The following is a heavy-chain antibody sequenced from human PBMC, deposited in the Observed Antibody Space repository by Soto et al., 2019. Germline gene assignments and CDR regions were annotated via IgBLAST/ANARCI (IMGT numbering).Heavy chain of an antibody. Sequence: QVQLQESGPGLVKPSGTLSLTCAVSGGSIRSNNWWSWVRQPPGKGLEWIGEIFHSGSTNYNPSLKXXVTISVDTSENPFSLKLSSVTAADTAVYYCARVFSGGYADYWGQGTLVTVSS. V-gene: IGHV4-4*02. D-gene: IGHD1-26*01. CDR1: GGSIRSNNW. CDR3: ARVFSGGYADY. J-gene: IGHJ4*02. CDR2: IFHSGST.